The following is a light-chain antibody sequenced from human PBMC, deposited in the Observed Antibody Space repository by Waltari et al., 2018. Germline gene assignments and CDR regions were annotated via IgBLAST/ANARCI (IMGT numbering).Light chain of an antibody. Sequence: QSALNQPASLSGSPGQSITISCTGTSSDVGGYNYVSWYQQHPGKAPELMIYDVSNRPAGVSNRFSGSKSGNTASLTISGLQAEDEADYYCSSYTITSTVLFGGGTKLTVL. CDR2: DVS. CDR3: SSYTITSTVL. J-gene: IGLJ2*01. CDR1: SSDVGGYNY. V-gene: IGLV2-14*03.